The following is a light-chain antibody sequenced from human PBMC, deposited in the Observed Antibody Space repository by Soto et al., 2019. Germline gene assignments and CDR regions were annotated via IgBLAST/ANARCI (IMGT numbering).Light chain of an antibody. CDR3: QQYNSPPWT. J-gene: IGKJ1*01. CDR1: QSISSW. Sequence: DIQMTQSSSTLSASVGDRVTITCRASQSISSWLAWYQQKPGKAPKLLIYDASSLESGVPSRFSGSGSGTEFTLTISSLQPDDFATYYCQQYNSPPWTFGQGTKVEIK. V-gene: IGKV1-5*01. CDR2: DAS.